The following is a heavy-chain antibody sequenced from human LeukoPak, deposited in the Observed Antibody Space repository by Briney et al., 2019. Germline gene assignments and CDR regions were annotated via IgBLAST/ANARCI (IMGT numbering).Heavy chain of an antibody. V-gene: IGHV1-18*01. Sequence: GASVKVSCKASGYTFTSYGISWVRQAPGQGLEWMGWISAYNGNTNYAQKLQGRVTMTTDTSTGTAYMELRSLRSDDTAVYYCARDYDFWSGSNHEYGMDVWGQGTTVTVSS. CDR1: GYTFTSYG. J-gene: IGHJ6*02. D-gene: IGHD3-3*01. CDR3: ARDYDFWSGSNHEYGMDV. CDR2: ISAYNGNT.